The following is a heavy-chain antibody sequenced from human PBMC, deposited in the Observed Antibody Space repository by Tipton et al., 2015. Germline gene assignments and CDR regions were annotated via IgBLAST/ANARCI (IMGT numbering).Heavy chain of an antibody. V-gene: IGHV4-31*03. CDR1: GGSISSGGYY. CDR2: ISHSGKT. J-gene: IGHJ5*02. D-gene: IGHD3-3*01. CDR3: AREAIFGVAYWFDP. Sequence: LRLSCTVSGGSISSGGYYWSWIRQHPGKGLEWIGAISHSGKTYSNPSLKSRVTMSIDTSNNEFSLKLRSVTAADTAVYYCAREAIFGVAYWFDPWGPGTLVTVSS.